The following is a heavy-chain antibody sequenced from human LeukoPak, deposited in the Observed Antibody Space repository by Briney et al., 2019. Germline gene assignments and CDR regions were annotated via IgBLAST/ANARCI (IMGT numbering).Heavy chain of an antibody. CDR2: INKDGGEK. CDR1: GFTFSSYW. Sequence: PGRSLRLSCAASGFTFSSYWMSWVRQAPGKGLEWVANINKDGGEKYYVDSVKGRFTISRDNAKNSLYLQMNSLRADDTAVYYCVKDSPPRYSGSPPAYWGQGTLVTVSS. D-gene: IGHD1-26*01. V-gene: IGHV3-7*03. J-gene: IGHJ4*02. CDR3: VKDSPPRYSGSPPAY.